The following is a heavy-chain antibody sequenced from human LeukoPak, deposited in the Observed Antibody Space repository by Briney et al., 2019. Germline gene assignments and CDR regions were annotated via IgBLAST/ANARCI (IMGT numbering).Heavy chain of an antibody. D-gene: IGHD3-10*01. V-gene: IGHV4-34*01. Sequence: SETLSLTCAVYGGSFSGYYWSWIRQPPGKGLEWIGETPHSGSTNYNPSLKSRVTISVDTSKNQFSLKLSSVTAADTAVYYCARVYYYGSGSYYSLYYFDYWGQGTLVTVSS. J-gene: IGHJ4*02. CDR2: TPHSGST. CDR1: GGSFSGYY. CDR3: ARVYYYGSGSYYSLYYFDY.